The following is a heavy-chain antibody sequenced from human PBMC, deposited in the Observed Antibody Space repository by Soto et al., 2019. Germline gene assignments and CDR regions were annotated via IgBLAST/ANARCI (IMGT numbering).Heavy chain of an antibody. CDR1: GVTFSSYA. Sequence: SVKVSCKASGVTFSSYAISWVRQAPGQGLEWMGGIIPIFATANYAQKFQGRVMITVDESTTTAYMDLSSLRSEDTAVYYCARSVSFRYQLLKRGMDVWGQGTTVTVSS. J-gene: IGHJ6*02. D-gene: IGHD2-2*01. CDR2: IIPIFATA. V-gene: IGHV1-69*13. CDR3: ARSVSFRYQLLKRGMDV.